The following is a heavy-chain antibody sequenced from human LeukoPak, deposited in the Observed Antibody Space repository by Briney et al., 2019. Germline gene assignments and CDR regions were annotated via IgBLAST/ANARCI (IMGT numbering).Heavy chain of an antibody. CDR3: AREGYYYDSSGYYVPNAYFDY. D-gene: IGHD3-22*01. CDR1: GYTLTELS. CDR2: FDPEDGET. J-gene: IGHJ4*02. Sequence: ASVKVSCKVSGYTLTELSMHWVRQAPGKGLEWMGGFDPEDGETIYAQKFQGRVTMTEDTSTDTAYMELSSLRSEDTAVYYCAREGYYYDSSGYYVPNAYFDYWGQGTLVTVSS. V-gene: IGHV1-24*01.